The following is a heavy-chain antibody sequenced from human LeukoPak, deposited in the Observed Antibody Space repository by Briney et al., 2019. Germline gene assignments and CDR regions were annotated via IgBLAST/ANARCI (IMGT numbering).Heavy chain of an antibody. CDR3: ARYGDYAWYFDL. D-gene: IGHD4-17*01. Sequence: SVKVSCKASGGTFISYAIGWVRQAPGQGLEWMGRTIPIFGIANYAQKFQGRVTITADKSTSTAYMELSSLRSEDTAVYYCARYGDYAWYFDLWGRGTLVTVSS. V-gene: IGHV1-69*04. CDR2: TIPIFGIA. CDR1: GGTFISYA. J-gene: IGHJ2*01.